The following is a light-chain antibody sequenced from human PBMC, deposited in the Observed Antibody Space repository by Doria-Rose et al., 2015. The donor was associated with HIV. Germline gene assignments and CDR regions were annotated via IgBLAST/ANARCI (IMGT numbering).Light chain of an antibody. CDR3: HQCGTSWT. J-gene: IGKJ1*01. CDR1: QSFSSTY. CDR2: DGS. Sequence: TQSPGTLSLSPGERATLSCRASQSFSSTYLAWYQQKPGQAPSLLIYDGSTRATCIPDRFSASGSGTDFTLAINRLEPEDFALYYCHQCGTSWTFGQGTKVEI. V-gene: IGKV3-20*01.